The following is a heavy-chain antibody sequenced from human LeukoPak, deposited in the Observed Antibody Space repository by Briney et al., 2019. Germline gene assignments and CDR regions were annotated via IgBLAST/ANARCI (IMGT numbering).Heavy chain of an antibody. CDR3: ASPNDYGDMAAFDI. D-gene: IGHD4-17*01. J-gene: IGHJ3*02. CDR1: GGPISSSNR. Sequence: PSETLSPTCAVSGGPISSSNRGSWARHPPGKGLEWIGEIYHSGSTNYNPPLKSRVTISVDKSKNQFSLKLSSVTAADTAVYYCASPNDYGDMAAFDIWGQGTMVTVSS. CDR2: IYHSGST. V-gene: IGHV4-4*02.